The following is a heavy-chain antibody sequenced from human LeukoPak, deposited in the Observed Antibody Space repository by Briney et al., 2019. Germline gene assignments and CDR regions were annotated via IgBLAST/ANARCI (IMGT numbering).Heavy chain of an antibody. CDR2: IKQDGSEK. J-gene: IGHJ4*02. V-gene: IGHV3-7*03. CDR1: GFTFSSYA. CDR3: AKFVYYDSSGYPDY. Sequence: GGSLRLSCAASGFTFSSYAMSWVRQAPGKGLEWVANIKQDGSEKYYVDSVKGRFTISRDNSKNTLYLQMNSLRAGDTAVYYCAKFVYYDSSGYPDYWGQGTLVTVSS. D-gene: IGHD3-22*01.